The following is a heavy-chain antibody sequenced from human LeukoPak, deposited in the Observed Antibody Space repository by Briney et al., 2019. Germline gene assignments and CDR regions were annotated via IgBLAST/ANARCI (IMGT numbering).Heavy chain of an antibody. CDR3: AKYSGSYGGRSSKDY. D-gene: IGHD1-26*01. Sequence: GGSLRLSCAASGFTFSSYAMSWVRQAPGKGLEWVSAISGSGGSTYYADSVEGRFTISRDNSKNTLYLQMNSLRAEDTAVYYCAKYSGSYGGRSSKDYWGQGTLVTVSS. J-gene: IGHJ4*02. V-gene: IGHV3-23*01. CDR1: GFTFSSYA. CDR2: ISGSGGST.